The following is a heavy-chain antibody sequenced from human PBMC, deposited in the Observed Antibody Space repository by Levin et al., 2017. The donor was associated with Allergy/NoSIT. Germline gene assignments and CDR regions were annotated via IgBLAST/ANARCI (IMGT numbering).Heavy chain of an antibody. V-gene: IGHV4-31*03. Sequence: PSETLSLTCTVSGGSISSGGYYWSWIRQHPGKGLEWIGYIYYSGSTYYNPSLKSRVTISVDTSKNQFSLKLSSVTAADTAVYYCARVNLSPSYYDFWSGYYFDYWGQGTLVTVSS. CDR2: IYYSGST. J-gene: IGHJ4*02. CDR1: GGSISSGGYY. CDR3: ARVNLSPSYYDFWSGYYFDY. D-gene: IGHD3-3*01.